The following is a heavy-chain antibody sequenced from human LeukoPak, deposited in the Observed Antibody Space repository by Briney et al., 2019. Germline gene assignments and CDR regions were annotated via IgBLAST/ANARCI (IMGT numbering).Heavy chain of an antibody. Sequence: SETLSLICTVSGGSISTSSYYWGWVRQPPGKGLEWIGNIFYSGSTYYSPSLKSRVTISVDTSKNQFSLKLSSVTAADTAVYYCARGHKTYYYDSSGYNYYYYYMDVWGKGTTVTVSS. CDR2: IFYSGST. D-gene: IGHD3-22*01. V-gene: IGHV4-39*07. J-gene: IGHJ6*03. CDR1: GGSISTSSYY. CDR3: ARGHKTYYYDSSGYNYYYYYMDV.